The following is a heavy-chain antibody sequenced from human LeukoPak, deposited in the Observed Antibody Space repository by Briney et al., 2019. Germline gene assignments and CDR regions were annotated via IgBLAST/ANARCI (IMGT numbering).Heavy chain of an antibody. CDR3: ARDYDFWSGYYSPTRGYFGY. CDR2: VSGSGGST. J-gene: IGHJ4*02. CDR1: GFTFSGYA. Sequence: TGGSLRLSCAASGFTFSGYAMSWVRQAPGKGLEWVSAVSGSGGSTYYADSVKGRFTISRDSSKNTLYLQMDSLRAKDTAVYYCARDYDFWSGYYSPTRGYFGYWGQGTLVTVSS. D-gene: IGHD3-3*01. V-gene: IGHV3-23*01.